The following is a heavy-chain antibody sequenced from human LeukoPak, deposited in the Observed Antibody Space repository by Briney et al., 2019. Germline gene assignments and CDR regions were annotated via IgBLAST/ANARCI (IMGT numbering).Heavy chain of an antibody. Sequence: PSQTLSLTCTVSGGSISSGSYYWSWIRQPAGKGLEWIGRIYTSGSTNYNPSLKSRVTISVDTSKKQLSLKLSSVTAADTAVYYCAGNYYGSGSYYSEDRYWGQGTLVTVSS. CDR2: IYTSGST. CDR3: AGNYYGSGSYYSEDRY. D-gene: IGHD3-10*01. CDR1: GGSISSGSYY. V-gene: IGHV4-61*02. J-gene: IGHJ4*02.